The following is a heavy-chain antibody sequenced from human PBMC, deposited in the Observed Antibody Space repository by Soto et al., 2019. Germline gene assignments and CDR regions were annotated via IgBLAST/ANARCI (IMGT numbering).Heavy chain of an antibody. CDR1: GYTFTSYA. CDR3: ARSIVVVTPLDY. Sequence: QVQLVQSGAEEKKPGASVKVSCKASGYTFTSYAMHWVRQAPGQRLEWMGWINAGNGNTKYSQKIQGRVTITRDTSASTAYMELSSLRSEDTAVYYCARSIVVVTPLDYWGQGTLVTVSS. D-gene: IGHD2-21*02. J-gene: IGHJ4*02. V-gene: IGHV1-3*05. CDR2: INAGNGNT.